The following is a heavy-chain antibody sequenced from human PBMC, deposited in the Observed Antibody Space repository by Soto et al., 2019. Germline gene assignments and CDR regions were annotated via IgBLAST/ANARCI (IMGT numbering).Heavy chain of an antibody. CDR2: IYYTGST. V-gene: IGHV4-59*01. CDR1: GGSISSYY. CDR3: ARDGYTLTPNYYYGMDV. Sequence: QVQLQESGPGLVKPSETLSLTCTVSGGSISSYYWSWIRQPPGKGLDWIGYIYYTGSTNYNPSLKSRVTISVDTSKNHFSLKLSSVTAADTAVYYCARDGYTLTPNYYYGMDVWGQGTTVTVSS. D-gene: IGHD4-4*01. J-gene: IGHJ6*02.